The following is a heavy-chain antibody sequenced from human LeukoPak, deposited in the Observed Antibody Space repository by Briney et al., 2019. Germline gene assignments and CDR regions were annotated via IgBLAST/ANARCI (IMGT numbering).Heavy chain of an antibody. CDR3: ARAIRIGAPSVN. V-gene: IGHV3-30*04. CDR2: ISYDGSNK. Sequence: GGSLRLSCAASGFTFSSYAMHWVRRAPGKGLEWVAVISYDGSNKYYADSVKGRFTISRDNSKNTLYLQMNSLRAEDTAVYYCARAIRIGAPSVNWGQGTLVTVSS. J-gene: IGHJ4*02. D-gene: IGHD1-26*01. CDR1: GFTFSSYA.